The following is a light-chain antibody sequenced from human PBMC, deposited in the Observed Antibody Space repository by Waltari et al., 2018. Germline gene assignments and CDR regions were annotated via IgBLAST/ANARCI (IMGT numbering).Light chain of an antibody. Sequence: DIQMTQSPSTLSASVGDRVTITCRARQGISSWLAWYQQKPGKAPKLLIYKASSLESGVPSRFSGSGSGTEFTLTISSLQPDDFATYYCQQYNSYTFGQGTKLEIK. CDR2: KAS. CDR3: QQYNSYT. V-gene: IGKV1-5*03. CDR1: QGISSW. J-gene: IGKJ2*01.